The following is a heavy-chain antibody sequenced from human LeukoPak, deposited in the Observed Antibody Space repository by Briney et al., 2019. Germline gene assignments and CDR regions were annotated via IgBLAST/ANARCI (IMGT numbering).Heavy chain of an antibody. CDR3: ARSYSGYDLVDY. CDR2: IFYSGST. J-gene: IGHJ4*02. Sequence: SETLFLTCTVSGGSISTYYWGWIRQPPGKGLEWIGYIFYSGSTNYNPSLKSRVTISVDTSNNQFSLKLSSVTAADTAVYYCARSYSGYDLVDYWGQGTLVTVAS. D-gene: IGHD5-12*01. V-gene: IGHV4-59*08. CDR1: GGSISTYY.